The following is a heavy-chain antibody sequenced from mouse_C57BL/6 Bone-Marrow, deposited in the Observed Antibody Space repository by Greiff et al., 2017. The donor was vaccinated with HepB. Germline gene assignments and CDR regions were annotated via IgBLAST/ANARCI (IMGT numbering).Heavy chain of an antibody. D-gene: IGHD1-1*01. CDR3: ASFITTVPHFAY. J-gene: IGHJ3*01. Sequence: VHVKQSGPVLVKPGASVKMSCKASGYTFTDYYMNWVKQSHGKSLEWIGVINPYNGGTSYNQKFKGKATLTVDKSSSTAYMELNSLTSEDSAVYYCASFITTVPHFAYWGQGTLVTVSA. V-gene: IGHV1-19*01. CDR2: INPYNGGT. CDR1: GYTFTDYY.